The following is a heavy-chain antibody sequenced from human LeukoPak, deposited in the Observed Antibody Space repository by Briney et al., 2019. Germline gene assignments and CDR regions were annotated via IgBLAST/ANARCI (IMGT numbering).Heavy chain of an antibody. CDR1: GYTFTSYA. D-gene: IGHD2-15*01. CDR3: ARDSSGGGFDY. J-gene: IGHJ4*02. CDR2: INTNTGNP. V-gene: IGHV7-4-1*02. Sequence: ASVKVSCKAPGYTFTSYAMNWVRQASGQGLEWMGWINTNTGNPTYAQGFTGRFVFSLDTSVSTAYLQISSLKAEDTAVYYCARDSSGGGFDYWGQGTLVTVSS.